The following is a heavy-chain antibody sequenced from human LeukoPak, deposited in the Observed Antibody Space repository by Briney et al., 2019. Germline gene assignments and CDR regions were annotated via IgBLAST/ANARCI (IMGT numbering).Heavy chain of an antibody. Sequence: GRSLRLSCEASGFTFSTYTIRWVRQAPGKGLEWVAVISYDGSSDYYADSVKGGFTISRDDSKNTLYLQMNSLRAEDTAVYYCARASRWLQVGFDYWGQGTPVTVSS. CDR3: ARASRWLQVGFDY. D-gene: IGHD5-24*01. CDR2: ISYDGSSD. J-gene: IGHJ4*02. CDR1: GFTFSTYT. V-gene: IGHV3-30-3*01.